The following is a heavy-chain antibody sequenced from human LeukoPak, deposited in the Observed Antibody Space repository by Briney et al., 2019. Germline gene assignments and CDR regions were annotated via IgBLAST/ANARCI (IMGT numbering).Heavy chain of an antibody. D-gene: IGHD2/OR15-2a*01. CDR2: VHLNGRT. CDR3: AREGGFYRPLDY. V-gene: IGHV4-4*02. Sequence: SGTLSPTCDVSGGSISSTNWWTWIRQPPGGGLEWIGEVHLNGRTHYSPSLESRVTMSADMSENHISLQLTSVTAADTAVYYCAREGGFYRPLDYSGPGTLVIASS. CDR1: GGSISSTNW. J-gene: IGHJ4*02.